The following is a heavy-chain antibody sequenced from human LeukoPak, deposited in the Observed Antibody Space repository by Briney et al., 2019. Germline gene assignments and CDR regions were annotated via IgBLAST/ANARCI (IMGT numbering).Heavy chain of an antibody. CDR2: IKQDGSEK. D-gene: IGHD6-6*01. Sequence: GGSLRLSCAASGFTFSTYWMSWVRQAPGKGLEWVANIKQDGSEKDYVDSVKGRFTISRDNAKNSLYLQMNSLRAEDTAVYYCARVYSSSSGRALDYWAREPWSPSPQ. J-gene: IGHJ4*02. V-gene: IGHV3-7*01. CDR3: ARVYSSSSGRALDY. CDR1: GFTFSTYW.